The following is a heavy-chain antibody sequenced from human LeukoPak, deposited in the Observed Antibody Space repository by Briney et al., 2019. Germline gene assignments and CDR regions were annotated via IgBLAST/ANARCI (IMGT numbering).Heavy chain of an antibody. CDR2: MYYSGST. CDR3: VRRIVGAIRPFDY. J-gene: IGHJ4*02. CDR1: GGSFSGYY. D-gene: IGHD1-26*01. Sequence: SETLSLTCAVYGGSFSGYYWSWIRQPPGKGLEWIGYMYYSGSTYYNPSLKSRVTISVDTSKNQFSLKLRSVTAADTAVYYCVRRIVGAIRPFDYWGQGTLVTVSS. V-gene: IGHV4-30-4*08.